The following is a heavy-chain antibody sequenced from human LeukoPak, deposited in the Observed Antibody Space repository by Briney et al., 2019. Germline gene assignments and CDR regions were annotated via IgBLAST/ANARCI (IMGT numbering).Heavy chain of an antibody. CDR1: GGSISSSSYY. CDR2: IYYSGST. Sequence: PSETLSLTCTVSGGSISSSSYYWGWIRQPPGKGLEWIGSIYYSGSTYYNPSLKSRVTISVDTSKNQFSLKLSSVTAADTAVYYCAREDFDRHWGQGTLVTVSS. J-gene: IGHJ4*02. V-gene: IGHV4-39*07. CDR3: AREDFDRH. D-gene: IGHD3-22*01.